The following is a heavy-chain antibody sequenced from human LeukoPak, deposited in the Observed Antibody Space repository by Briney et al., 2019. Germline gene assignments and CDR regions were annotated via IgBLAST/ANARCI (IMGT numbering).Heavy chain of an antibody. D-gene: IGHD3-3*01. CDR3: ARGRGMGFLEWLLLDS. Sequence: ASVKVSCKASGYTFTDSAMHWVRQAPGHGLEWMGWINLYTGGTDYAHKFQGRVTMTSDTSFSTAYMELSRLRSDDTAIFYCARGRGMGFLEWLLLDSWGQGTLVTVSS. CDR1: GYTFTDSA. V-gene: IGHV1-2*02. CDR2: INLYTGGT. J-gene: IGHJ4*02.